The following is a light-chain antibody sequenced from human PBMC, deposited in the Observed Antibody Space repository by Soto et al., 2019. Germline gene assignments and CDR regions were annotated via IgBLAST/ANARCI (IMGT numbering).Light chain of an antibody. CDR1: QDINID. CDR3: QQYDILPIT. Sequence: IQMTQSPSSLFPSVGHRVTITCRSSQDINIDLNWYQQKPGKAPNLLIYDASNLEIGVPSRFSGSGSGTHFTFTISSLQTEDIGTYYCQQYDILPITFGRGTRLEIK. J-gene: IGKJ5*01. CDR2: DAS. V-gene: IGKV1-33*01.